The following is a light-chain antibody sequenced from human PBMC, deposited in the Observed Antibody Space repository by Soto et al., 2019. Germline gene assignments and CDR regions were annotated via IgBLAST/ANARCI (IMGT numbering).Light chain of an antibody. V-gene: IGLV2-14*02. CDR2: EGS. J-gene: IGLJ2*01. CDR1: SSDVGRYNF. Sequence: QSALTQPASVSGSPGQSITISCTGTSSDVGRYNFVSWYQQYPGKAPKLMIYEGSKRPSGVSNRFSGSKSGNTASLTLSGLQAEDEADYYCSSYTSSSTLVFGGGTKLTVL. CDR3: SSYTSSSTLV.